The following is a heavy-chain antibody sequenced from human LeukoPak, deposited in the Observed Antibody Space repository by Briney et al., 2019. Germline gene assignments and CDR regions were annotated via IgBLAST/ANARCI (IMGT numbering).Heavy chain of an antibody. CDR1: GFTFSTYW. V-gene: IGHV3-74*01. CDR2: IKSDGSST. D-gene: IGHD3-22*01. CDR3: ARDPDLSGYSFFDY. J-gene: IGHJ4*02. Sequence: GGSLRLSCAASGFTFSTYWMHWVRQAPGKGLVWVSRIKSDGSSTTYVDSVKGRFTISRDNAKNTLYLQMNSLRVEDTAVYYCARDPDLSGYSFFDYWGQGTLVTVSS.